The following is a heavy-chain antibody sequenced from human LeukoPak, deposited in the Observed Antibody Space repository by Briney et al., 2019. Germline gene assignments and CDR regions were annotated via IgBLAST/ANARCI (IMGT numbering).Heavy chain of an antibody. D-gene: IGHD5-18*01. Sequence: PRASVKVSCKASGYTFTGDYMHWVRQAPGQGLEWMGWINPNSGGTNYAQKFQGRVTLTRDTSISTAHMELSSLRSDGTAVYYCARVNGYTYTYYFDYWGQGTLVTVSS. V-gene: IGHV1-2*02. J-gene: IGHJ4*02. CDR3: ARVNGYTYTYYFDY. CDR1: GYTFTGDY. CDR2: INPNSGGT.